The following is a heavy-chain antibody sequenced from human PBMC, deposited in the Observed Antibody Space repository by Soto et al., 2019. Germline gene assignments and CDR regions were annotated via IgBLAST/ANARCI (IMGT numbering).Heavy chain of an antibody. CDR2: ISYDGSNK. J-gene: IGHJ3*02. CDR1: GFTFSSYG. Sequence: ESGGGVVPPGRSLRLSCAASGFTFSSYGMHWVRQAPGKGREWVAVISYDGSNKYYADSLKGRFTISRDTSKNTLYRQMNGLRADVTAVYYGANMYYYGSGSYGGAFDIWCQGTMVTVSS. CDR3: ANMYYYGSGSYGGAFDI. V-gene: IGHV3-30*18. D-gene: IGHD3-10*01.